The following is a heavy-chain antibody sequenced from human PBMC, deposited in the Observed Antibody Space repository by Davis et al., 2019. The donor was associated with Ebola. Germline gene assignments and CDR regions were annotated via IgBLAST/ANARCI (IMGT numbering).Heavy chain of an antibody. D-gene: IGHD3-22*01. CDR1: GYTFHMYC. CDR2: ISGYNGNR. J-gene: IGHJ5*01. Sequence: ASVKVSCKASGYTFHMYCISWVRQAPGQGLEWMGWISGYNGNRNYAQKFQGRVTMTTDTSTSTAYMELMSLRSDDTAVYYCARDIYYSRATWFDSWGQGTLVTVSS. V-gene: IGHV1-18*01. CDR3: ARDIYYSRATWFDS.